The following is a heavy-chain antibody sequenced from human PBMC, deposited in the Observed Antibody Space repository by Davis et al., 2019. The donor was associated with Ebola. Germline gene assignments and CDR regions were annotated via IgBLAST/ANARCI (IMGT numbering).Heavy chain of an antibody. CDR2: IKQDGSEK. CDR3: TKPPGRDGMDV. D-gene: IGHD1-26*01. V-gene: IGHV3-7*01. CDR1: GFTFSSFW. J-gene: IGHJ6*02. Sequence: GGSLRLSCAASGFTFSSFWMSWVRQAPGKGLEWVASIKQDGSEKYYVDSVKGRCTISRDNAKNSLYLQMNNLRAEDTAMYYCTKPPGRDGMDVWGQGTKVTVSS.